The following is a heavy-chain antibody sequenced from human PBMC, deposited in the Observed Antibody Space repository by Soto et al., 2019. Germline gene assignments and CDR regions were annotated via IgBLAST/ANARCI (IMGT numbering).Heavy chain of an antibody. D-gene: IGHD3-3*01. CDR2: IYYSGST. CDR1: GGSISSYY. CDR3: ARRSSFGSTHFDY. Sequence: PSETLSLTCTVSGGSISSYYWSWIRQPPGKGLEWIGYIYYSGSTNYNPSLKSRATISVDTSKNQFSLKLSSVTAADTAVYYCARRSSFGSTHFDYWGQGTLVTVSS. J-gene: IGHJ4*02. V-gene: IGHV4-59*01.